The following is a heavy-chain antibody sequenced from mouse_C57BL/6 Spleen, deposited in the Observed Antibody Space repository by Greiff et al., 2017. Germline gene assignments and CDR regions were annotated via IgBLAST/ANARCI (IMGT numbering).Heavy chain of an antibody. CDR2: IDPSDSYT. D-gene: IGHD1-1*01. CDR3: ARRGYYGSSRYFDV. V-gene: IGHV1-69*01. Sequence: QVQLQQPGAELVMPGASVKLSCKASGYTFTSYWMHWVKQRPGQGLEWIGEIDPSDSYTNYNQKFKGKSTLTVDQSSSTAYMQLSSLTSEDSAVYYCARRGYYGSSRYFDVWGTGTTVTVSS. J-gene: IGHJ1*03. CDR1: GYTFTSYW.